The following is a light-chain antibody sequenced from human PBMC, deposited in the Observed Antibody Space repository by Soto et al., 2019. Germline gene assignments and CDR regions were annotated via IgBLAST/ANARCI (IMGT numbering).Light chain of an antibody. V-gene: IGLV2-14*03. CDR3: CSYTTSNTRQIV. CDR2: DVS. J-gene: IGLJ1*01. CDR1: SSDVGGYNY. Sequence: QSALTQPASVSGSPGQSITISCTGTSSDVGGYNYVSWYQHHPGKAPKLMIYDVSNRPSGVSNRFSGSKSGNTASLTISGLQPEDEADYYSCSYTTSNTRQIVFGTGTRSPS.